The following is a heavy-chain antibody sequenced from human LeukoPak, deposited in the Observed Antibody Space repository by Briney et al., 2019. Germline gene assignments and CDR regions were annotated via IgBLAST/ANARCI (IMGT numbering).Heavy chain of an antibody. CDR1: GFTVSSNY. CDR3: ARDRDYGAPDY. V-gene: IGHV3-53*01. CDR2: IYSGGST. Sequence: GGSLRLSCAASGFTVSSNYMSWVRQAPGKGLEWVSIIYSGGSTYYADSVKGRFTISRDNAKNTLYLHMNTLRAEDTAVYYCARDRDYGAPDYWGQGTLVTVSS. D-gene: IGHD4-17*01. J-gene: IGHJ4*02.